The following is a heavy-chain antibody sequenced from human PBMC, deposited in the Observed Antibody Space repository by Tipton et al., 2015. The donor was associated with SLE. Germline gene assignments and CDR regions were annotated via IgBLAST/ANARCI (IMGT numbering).Heavy chain of an antibody. D-gene: IGHD6-13*01. CDR2: VYSSGTT. CDR3: ARDGGSSWSLDAFDT. CDR1: GASISNGSYY. Sequence: TLSLTCTVSGASISNGSYYWNWIRQPAGKGLEWIGRVYSSGTTNYNSSLKSRVTISVDTSKNQFSLKLSSVTAADTAVYYCARDGGSSWSLDAFDTWGQGTMVTVSS. J-gene: IGHJ3*02. V-gene: IGHV4-61*02.